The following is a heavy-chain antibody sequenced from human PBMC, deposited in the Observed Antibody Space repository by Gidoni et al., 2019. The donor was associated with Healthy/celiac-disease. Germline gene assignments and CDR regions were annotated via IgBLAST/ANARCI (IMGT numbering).Heavy chain of an antibody. CDR3: AGGGGSSRI. J-gene: IGHJ4*02. CDR2: IYYSGST. D-gene: IGHD1-26*01. Sequence: QVQLQESGPGLVKPSETLSLTCTFSGGSISSHYWSWIRQPPGKGLEWIGYIYYSGSTNYNPSLKSRVTISVDTSKNQFSLKLNSMTAADTAVYYCAGGGGSSRIWGQGTLVTVSS. V-gene: IGHV4-59*11. CDR1: GGSISSHY.